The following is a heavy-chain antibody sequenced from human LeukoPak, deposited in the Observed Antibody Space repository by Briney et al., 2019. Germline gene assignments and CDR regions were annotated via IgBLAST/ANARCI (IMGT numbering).Heavy chain of an antibody. CDR3: AREGAPYYDYVWGSYRLPWFDP. J-gene: IGHJ5*02. Sequence: SETLSLTCTVSGGSISSYYWSWIRQPAGKGLGWIGRIYTSGSTNYNPSLKSRVTISVDKSKNQFSLKLSSVTAADTAVYYCAREGAPYYDYVWGSYRLPWFDPWGQGTLVTVSS. CDR1: GGSISSYY. V-gene: IGHV4-4*07. CDR2: IYTSGST. D-gene: IGHD3-16*02.